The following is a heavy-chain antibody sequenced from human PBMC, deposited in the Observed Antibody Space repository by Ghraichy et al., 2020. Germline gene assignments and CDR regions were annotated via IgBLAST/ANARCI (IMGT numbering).Heavy chain of an antibody. V-gene: IGHV3-74*01. CDR1: GFSFSNYW. D-gene: IGHD3-16*01. CDR3: VRAGRRDDYKYGLDV. CDR2: INSDGTSP. J-gene: IGHJ6*02. Sequence: GGSLRLSCAASGFSFSNYWMHWVRQVPGKGLLWVSRINSDGTSPTYAPSVRGRFTISRDNAKNTLFLQMNSLRVEDTAVYFCVRAGRRDDYKYGLDVWGQGTTVTVFS.